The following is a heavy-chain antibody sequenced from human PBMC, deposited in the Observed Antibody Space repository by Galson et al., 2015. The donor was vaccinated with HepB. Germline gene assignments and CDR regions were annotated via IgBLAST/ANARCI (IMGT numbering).Heavy chain of an antibody. D-gene: IGHD3-10*01. Sequence: SLRLSCAASGFTFSSYGMHWVRQAPGKGLEWVAFIRYDGSNKYYADSVKGRFTISRDNSKNTLYLQTNSLRAEDTAVYYCAKGPYGSYGMDVWGQGTTVTVSS. CDR2: IRYDGSNK. CDR1: GFTFSSYG. J-gene: IGHJ6*02. V-gene: IGHV3-30*02. CDR3: AKGPYGSYGMDV.